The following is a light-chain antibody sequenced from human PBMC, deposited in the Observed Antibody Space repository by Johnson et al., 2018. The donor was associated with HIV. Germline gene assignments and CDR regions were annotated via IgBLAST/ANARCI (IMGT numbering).Light chain of an antibody. CDR1: SSNIGNNY. CDR3: GTWDSSLSVYV. Sequence: QSVLTQPPSVSAAPGQKVTISCSGSSSNIGNNYVSWYQQLPGTAPKLLIYENTKRPTRIPDRFSGSKTGTSASMDITGIKTGDEADYYCGTWDSSLSVYVFGTCTNVTVL. V-gene: IGLV1-51*02. J-gene: IGLJ1*01. CDR2: ENT.